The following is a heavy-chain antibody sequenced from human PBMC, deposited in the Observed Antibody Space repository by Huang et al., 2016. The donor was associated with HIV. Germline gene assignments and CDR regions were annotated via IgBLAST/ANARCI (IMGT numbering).Heavy chain of an antibody. CDR2: IRNDGNNK. V-gene: IGHV3-30*02. D-gene: IGHD3-22*01. CDR3: AKDFYDRSGQQYLGAFDI. Sequence: QVQLVESGGGVVQPGGSLRLSCETSKVRFSEYGMHWVRQAPGKGMEWVTFIRNDGNNKYYEDAVKGRFSVSRDNSKNTLYLQRDSLKDEDTALYLCAKDFYDRSGQQYLGAFDIWGQGTMVTVS. J-gene: IGHJ3*02. CDR1: KVRFSEYG.